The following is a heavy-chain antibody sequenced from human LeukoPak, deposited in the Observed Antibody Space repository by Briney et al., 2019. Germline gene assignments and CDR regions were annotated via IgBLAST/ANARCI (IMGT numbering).Heavy chain of an antibody. CDR2: IFYSGST. CDR3: ARGLLYNWFDP. Sequence: KSSETLSLTCTVPGGSMSSGGYYWSWIRQHPGKGLEWIGYIFYSGSTYYNPSLKSRVTISVDTSKNQFSLKLSSVTAADTAVYYCARGLLYNWFDPWGQGTLVTVSS. V-gene: IGHV4-31*03. J-gene: IGHJ5*02. D-gene: IGHD2-21*02. CDR1: GGSMSSGGYY.